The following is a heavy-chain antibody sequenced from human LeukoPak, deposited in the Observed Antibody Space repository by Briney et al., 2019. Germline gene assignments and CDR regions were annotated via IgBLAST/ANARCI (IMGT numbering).Heavy chain of an antibody. CDR2: MSYDGNNR. CDR1: GFTFSSYA. Sequence: TGGSLSLSCAASGFTFSSYAMHWVRQAPGKGLEWVAVMSYDGNNRYYADSVKGRFTISRDNSKNTLYLQMNSLRAEDTAVYYCARDPCSSTSCYGGGYFDYWGQGTLVTVSS. J-gene: IGHJ4*02. CDR3: ARDPCSSTSCYGGGYFDY. D-gene: IGHD2-2*01. V-gene: IGHV3-30*01.